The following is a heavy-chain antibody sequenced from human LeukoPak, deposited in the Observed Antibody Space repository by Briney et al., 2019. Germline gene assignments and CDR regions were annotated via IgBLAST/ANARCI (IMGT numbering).Heavy chain of an antibody. J-gene: IGHJ6*03. D-gene: IGHD6-19*01. CDR1: GFTFSSYW. V-gene: IGHV3-7*01. CDR3: ASNQYSSANYYYYYMGV. Sequence: GGSLRLSCAASGFTFSSYWMSWVRQAPGKGLEWVANIKQDGSEKYYVDSVKGRFTISRDNAKNSLYLQMNSLRAEDTAVYYCASNQYSSANYYYYYMGVWGKGTTVTISS. CDR2: IKQDGSEK.